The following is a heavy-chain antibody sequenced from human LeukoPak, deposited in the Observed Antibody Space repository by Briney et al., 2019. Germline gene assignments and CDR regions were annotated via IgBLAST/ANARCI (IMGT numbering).Heavy chain of an antibody. V-gene: IGHV3-7*01. J-gene: IGHJ4*02. CDR2: IKQDGSEK. Sequence: PGGSLGLSCVVSGFTFSSYWMSWVRQAPGKGLEWVANIKQDGSEKYYVDSVKGRFTMSRDNAKNSLYLQMNSLRAEDTAVYYCARVQWELRGVGSYFEYWGQGALVTVSS. CDR3: ARVQWELRGVGSYFEY. CDR1: GFTFSSYW. D-gene: IGHD1-26*01.